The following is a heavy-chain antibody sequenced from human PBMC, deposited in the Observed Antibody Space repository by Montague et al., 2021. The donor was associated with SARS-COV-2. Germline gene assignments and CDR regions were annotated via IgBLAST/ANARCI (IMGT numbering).Heavy chain of an antibody. Sequence: SETLSLTCEVSGASISSNNWWIWVRQSPGKGLEWIGETYHSGSTNYNPSLMGRVTISVDKSKNQFSLKVNSASAADTAVYYCARLGVVPSPRTFDPWGQGTLVTVSS. D-gene: IGHD3-10*01. CDR2: TYHSGST. J-gene: IGHJ5*02. CDR1: GASISSNNW. CDR3: ARLGVVPSPRTFDP. V-gene: IGHV4-4*02.